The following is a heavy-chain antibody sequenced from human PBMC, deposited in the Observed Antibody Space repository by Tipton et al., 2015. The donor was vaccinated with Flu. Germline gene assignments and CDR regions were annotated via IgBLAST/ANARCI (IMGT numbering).Heavy chain of an antibody. CDR3: ARGSGSGTYVIFDF. CDR1: GGSISSYY. J-gene: IGHJ4*02. D-gene: IGHD3-10*01. Sequence: TLSLMCTVSGGSISSYYWTWIRQPAGKGLEWIGRIYASGSTNYNPSFTSRVTMSVDTSKNQFSLKLTSVTAADTAVYYCARGSGSGTYVIFDFWGQGTLVTVSS. CDR2: IYASGST. V-gene: IGHV4-4*07.